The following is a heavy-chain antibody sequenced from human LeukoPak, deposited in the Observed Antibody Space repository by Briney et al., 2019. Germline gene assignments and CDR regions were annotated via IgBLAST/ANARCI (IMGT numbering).Heavy chain of an antibody. V-gene: IGHV3-11*01. CDR1: GFTFSDYY. CDR3: ARERRYDILTGSFY. CDR2: ISSSGSTI. D-gene: IGHD3-9*01. J-gene: IGHJ4*02. Sequence: PGGSLRLSCAASGFTFSDYYMSWIRQAPGKGLEWVSYISSSGSTIYYADSVKDRFTISRDNAKNSLYLQMNSLRAEDTAVYYCARERRYDILTGSFYWGQGTLVTVSS.